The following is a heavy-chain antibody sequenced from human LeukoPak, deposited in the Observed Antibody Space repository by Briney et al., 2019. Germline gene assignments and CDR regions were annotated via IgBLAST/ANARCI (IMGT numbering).Heavy chain of an antibody. CDR3: ARDPYSGTYGDTYYYYMDV. V-gene: IGHV3-21*01. J-gene: IGHJ6*03. CDR2: ITSSSTYT. CDR1: GFSFSSYN. D-gene: IGHD1-26*01. Sequence: GGSLRLSCAASGFSFSSYNMNWVRQTPGKGLEWVSSITSSSTYTFYADSVKGRFTISRNNARNSLYLQMNSLRAEDTAVYYCARDPYSGTYGDTYYYYMDVWGKGTTVTISS.